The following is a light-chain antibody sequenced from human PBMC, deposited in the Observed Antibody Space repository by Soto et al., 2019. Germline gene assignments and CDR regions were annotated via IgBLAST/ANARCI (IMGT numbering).Light chain of an antibody. CDR3: QQYNFWSLYS. Sequence: EVVMTQSPATLSVSPGDRATLSCRAAYSVGSDLAWYQVRPGQAPRLLIYGASTRATGIPARFSGRGSETEFTLTISSLQSEDFAVYYCQQYNFWSLYSFAQGTKVEIK. CDR2: GAS. J-gene: IGKJ2*01. V-gene: IGKV3-15*01. CDR1: YSVGSD.